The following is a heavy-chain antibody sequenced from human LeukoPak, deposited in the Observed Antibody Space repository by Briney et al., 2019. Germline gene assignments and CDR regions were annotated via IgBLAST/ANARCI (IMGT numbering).Heavy chain of an antibody. J-gene: IGHJ4*02. D-gene: IGHD1-26*01. CDR2: IITILGIA. CDR3: ARDKNVVGVTYYFDY. V-gene: IGHV1-69*04. Sequence: SVKVSCKXSGGTFISYAISWVRQAPGQGLEWMGRIITILGIANYAQKFQGRVTITADKSTSTAYMELSSLRSEDTAVYYCARDKNVVGVTYYFDYCGQGTLVTVSS. CDR1: GGTFISYA.